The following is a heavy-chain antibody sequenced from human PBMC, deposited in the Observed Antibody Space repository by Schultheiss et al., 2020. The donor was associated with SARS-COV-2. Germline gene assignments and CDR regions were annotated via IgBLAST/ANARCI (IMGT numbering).Heavy chain of an antibody. D-gene: IGHD5-24*01. V-gene: IGHV3-30*04. CDR2: ISYDGSNK. CDR3: AREMATILLAFDI. Sequence: GESLKISCAASGFTFSSYAMSWVRQAPGKGLEWVAVISYDGSNKYYADSVKGRFTISRDNAKNSLYLQMNSLRAEDTAVYYCAREMATILLAFDIWGQGTMVTVSS. J-gene: IGHJ3*02. CDR1: GFTFSSYA.